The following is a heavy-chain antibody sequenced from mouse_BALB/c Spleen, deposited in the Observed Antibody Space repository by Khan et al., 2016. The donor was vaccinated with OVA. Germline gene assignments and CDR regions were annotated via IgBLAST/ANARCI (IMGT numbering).Heavy chain of an antibody. CDR2: ISSGGDYT. V-gene: IGHV5-6*01. CDR3: ASHLTGSFAY. CDR1: GFSFSSYS. D-gene: IGHD4-1*01. Sequence: EVQLVESGGDLVKPGGSLKLSCAASGFSFSSYSMSWVRQTPDKRLEWVATISSGGDYTYYPDIVKGRFTISRDNAKKTLYLQMSSLKSEVTAMYYCASHLTGSFAYWGQGTLVTVSA. J-gene: IGHJ3*01.